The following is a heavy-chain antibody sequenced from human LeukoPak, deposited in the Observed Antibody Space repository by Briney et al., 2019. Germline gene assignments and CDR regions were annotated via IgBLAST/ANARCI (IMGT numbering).Heavy chain of an antibody. CDR1: GFTFSSYS. D-gene: IGHD2-21*02. J-gene: IGHJ6*03. Sequence: GGSLRLSCAASGFTFSSYSMNWVRQAPGKGLEWVSYISSSSSTIYYADSVKGRFTISRDNAKNSLYLQMNSLRAEDTAVYYCARVSAYCGGDCYWGYYYYMDVWGKGTTVTVSS. CDR3: ARVSAYCGGDCYWGYYYYMDV. CDR2: ISSSSSTI. V-gene: IGHV3-48*01.